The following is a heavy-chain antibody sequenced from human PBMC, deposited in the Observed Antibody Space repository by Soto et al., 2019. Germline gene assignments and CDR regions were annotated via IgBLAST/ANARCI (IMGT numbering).Heavy chain of an antibody. V-gene: IGHV3-23*01. J-gene: IGHJ4*02. D-gene: IGHD3-10*01. CDR2: FRAGGDDGTT. CDR3: AKKVNSGSGSQYFDY. Sequence: GGSLRLSCVASGFTFSSYSMSWVRQAPGKGLEWVSGFRAGGDDGTTYYTDSVKGRFTISRDNSKNTLFLQMNSLRAEDTAIYYCAKKVNSGSGSQYFDYFGQGTLVTVSS. CDR1: GFTFSSYS.